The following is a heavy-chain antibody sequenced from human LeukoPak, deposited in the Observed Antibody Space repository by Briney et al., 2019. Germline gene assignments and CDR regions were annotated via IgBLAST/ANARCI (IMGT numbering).Heavy chain of an antibody. CDR3: ARGSVDPDVVTLPETY. Sequence: PGGSLRLSCAASGFTFDDYATHWVRQAPGKGLEWVSGISWNSGSIGYADSVKGRFTISRDNAKNSLYLQMNSLRVEDTAVYYCARGSVDPDVVTLPETYWGQGTLVTVSS. V-gene: IGHV3-9*01. CDR1: GFTFDDYA. D-gene: IGHD4-23*01. J-gene: IGHJ4*02. CDR2: ISWNSGSI.